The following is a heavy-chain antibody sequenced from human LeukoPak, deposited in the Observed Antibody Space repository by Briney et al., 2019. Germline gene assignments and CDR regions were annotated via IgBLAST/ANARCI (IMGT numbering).Heavy chain of an antibody. V-gene: IGHV4-34*01. CDR2: INHSGST. CDR3: ARGAPLYYYGSGSYYNVPDAFDI. D-gene: IGHD3-10*01. Sequence: PSETLSLTCAVYGGSFSGYYWSWIRRPPGKGLEWIGEINHSGSTNYNPSLKSRVTISVDTSKNQFSLKLSSATAADTAVYYCARGAPLYYYGSGSYYNVPDAFDIWGQGTMVTVSS. J-gene: IGHJ3*02. CDR1: GGSFSGYY.